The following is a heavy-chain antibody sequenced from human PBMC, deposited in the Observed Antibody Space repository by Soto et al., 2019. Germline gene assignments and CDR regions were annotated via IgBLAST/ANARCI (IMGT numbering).Heavy chain of an antibody. CDR1: GDSISSSKW. CDR2: IYHSGST. D-gene: IGHD6-13*01. CDR3: ARGERQQQRDY. Sequence: QVQLQESGPGLVKPSGTLSLTCAVSGDSISSSKWLSWVRPPPGKGLEWIGEIYHSGSTNYNPSLKSRVIISVDKSKNQFSLKLSSVTDADTAVYYCARGERQQQRDYWGQGTLVTVSS. V-gene: IGHV4-4*02. J-gene: IGHJ4*02.